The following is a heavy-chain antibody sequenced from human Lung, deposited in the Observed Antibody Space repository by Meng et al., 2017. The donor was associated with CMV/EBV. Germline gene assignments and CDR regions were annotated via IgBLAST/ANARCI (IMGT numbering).Heavy chain of an antibody. J-gene: IGHJ6*02. V-gene: IGHV3-33*06. D-gene: IGHD3-3*01. CDR1: GFTFSSYG. CDR2: IWYDGGNK. Sequence: SXKISXAASGFTFSSYGMHWVRQAPGKGLEWVAVIWYDGGNKYYADSVKGRFTISRDNSKNTLYLQMNSLRAEDTAVYYCAKDHLITIYWGGMDVWGQAXTVTVSS. CDR3: AKDHLITIYWGGMDV.